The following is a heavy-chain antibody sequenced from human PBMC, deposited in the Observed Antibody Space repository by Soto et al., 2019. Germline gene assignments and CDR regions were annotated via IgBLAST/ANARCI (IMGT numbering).Heavy chain of an antibody. Sequence: EVQLVESGGGLVQPGRSLRLSCAASGFTFDDYAMHWVRQAPGKGLEWVSGISWNSCSIGYADSVKGRFTISRDNAKNSLYLQMNSLRAEDTGLYYCAKDHGNRLNPNFDYWGQGTLVTVSS. CDR1: GFTFDDYA. CDR2: ISWNSCSI. V-gene: IGHV3-9*01. D-gene: IGHD5-12*01. J-gene: IGHJ4*02. CDR3: AKDHGNRLNPNFDY.